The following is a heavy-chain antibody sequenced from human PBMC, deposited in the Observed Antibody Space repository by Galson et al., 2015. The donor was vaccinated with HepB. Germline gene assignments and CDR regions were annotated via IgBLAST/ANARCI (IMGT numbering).Heavy chain of an antibody. CDR2: INPSGGST. J-gene: IGHJ6*02. Sequence: SVKVSCKASGYTFTSYYMHWVRQAPGQGLEWMGIINPSGGSTSYAQKFQGRVTMTRDTSTSTVYMELSSLRSEDTAVYYCARKGIKDDFWSGRYGMDVWGQGTTVTVSS. CDR3: ARKGIKDDFWSGRYGMDV. V-gene: IGHV1-46*01. CDR1: GYTFTSYY. D-gene: IGHD3-3*01.